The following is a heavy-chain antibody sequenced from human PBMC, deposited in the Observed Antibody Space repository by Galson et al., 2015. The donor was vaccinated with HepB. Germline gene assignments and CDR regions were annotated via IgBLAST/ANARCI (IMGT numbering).Heavy chain of an antibody. CDR2: ISSSSRYT. V-gene: IGHV3-11*06. D-gene: IGHD3-16*01. CDR3: ARDLLGFGMDV. J-gene: IGHJ6*02. Sequence: SLRLSCAVSGFTFSDYYMSWVRQAPGKGLEWVSYISSSSRYTDYADSVKGRFTISRDSAKNSLYLQMNSLRVEDTAVYYCARDLLGFGMDVWGQGTMVTVSS. CDR1: GFTFSDYY.